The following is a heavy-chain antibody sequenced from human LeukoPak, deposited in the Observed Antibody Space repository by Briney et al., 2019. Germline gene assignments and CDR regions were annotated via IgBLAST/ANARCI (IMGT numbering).Heavy chain of an antibody. CDR2: ISSSSSYI. V-gene: IGHV3-21*01. D-gene: IGHD4-11*01. Sequence: GGSLRLPCAASGFTFSSYSMNWVRQAPGKGLEWVSSISSSSSYIYYADSVKGRFTSSRDNARNSLYLQMNSLRAEDTAVYYCARGYSNYGYVFNIWGQGTMVTVSS. J-gene: IGHJ3*02. CDR1: GFTFSSYS. CDR3: ARGYSNYGYVFNI.